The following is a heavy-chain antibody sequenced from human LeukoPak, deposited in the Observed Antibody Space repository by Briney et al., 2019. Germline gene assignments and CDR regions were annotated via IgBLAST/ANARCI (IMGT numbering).Heavy chain of an antibody. J-gene: IGHJ3*02. D-gene: IGHD1-26*01. Sequence: SETLSLTCTVSDGSISSSDYYWAWIRQPPGKGLEWIGSINYSGSTYYNPSLKSRVTISVDTSKNQFSLKLSSVTAAGTAVYYCARDLGAPYAFDIWGQGTMVTVSS. CDR2: INYSGST. CDR3: ARDLGAPYAFDI. CDR1: DGSISSSDYY. V-gene: IGHV4-39*02.